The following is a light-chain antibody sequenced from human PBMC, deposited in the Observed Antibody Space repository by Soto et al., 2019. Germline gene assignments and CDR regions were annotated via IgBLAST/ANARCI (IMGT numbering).Light chain of an antibody. CDR1: SSDVVAYNF. CDR2: DVS. J-gene: IGLJ1*01. Sequence: QSALTQTRAVSGSPGQSVTVSCTGTSSDVVAYNFVSWYPHHPGKAPKLMIYDVSKRPSGVPDRFSGSKSGNTASLTISGLQAEDDADYYCCSYAGSYSWVFGTGTKVTVL. V-gene: IGLV2-11*01. CDR3: CSYAGSYSWV.